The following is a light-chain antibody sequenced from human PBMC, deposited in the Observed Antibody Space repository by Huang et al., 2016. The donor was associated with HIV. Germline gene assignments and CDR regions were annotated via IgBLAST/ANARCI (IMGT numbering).Light chain of an antibody. CDR3: QQYGSSPPYT. V-gene: IGKV3-20*01. J-gene: IGKJ2*01. CDR2: ATS. CDR1: QIFPGYY. Sequence: EIVLTQSPGTLSLSPGERASLSCRASQIFPGYYLAWFQQKPGQAPRLLIYATSSRATGIPDRFSGSGSGTDFTLTINRLEPEDSAVYYCQQYGSSPPYTFGQGTRLEIK.